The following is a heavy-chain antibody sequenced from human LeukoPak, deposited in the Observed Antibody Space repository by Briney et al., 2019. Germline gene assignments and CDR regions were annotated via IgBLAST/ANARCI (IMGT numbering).Heavy chain of an antibody. V-gene: IGHV1-69*13. CDR2: IIPIFGTA. D-gene: IGHD3-22*01. CDR1: GGTFSSYA. Sequence: SVKVSCKASGGTFSSYAISWVRQAPGQGLEWMGGIIPIFGTANYAQKFQGRVTITADESTSTAYMELSSLRSEDTAVYYRARAELEIYYDSSDYGMDVWGQGTTVTVSS. CDR3: ARAELEIYYDSSDYGMDV. J-gene: IGHJ6*02.